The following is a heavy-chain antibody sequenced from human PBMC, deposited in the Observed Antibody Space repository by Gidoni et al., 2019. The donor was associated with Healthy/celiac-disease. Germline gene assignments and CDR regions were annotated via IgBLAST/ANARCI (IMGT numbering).Heavy chain of an antibody. V-gene: IGHV3-33*01. J-gene: IGHJ4*02. CDR3: ARGPDYYDSSGYYYDGGRIDY. Sequence: SSYGMHWVLQAPGKGLEWVAVIWYDGSNKYYADSVKGRFTISRDNSKNTLYLQMNSLRAEDTAVYYCARGPDYYDSSGYYYDGGRIDYCGQGTLVTVSS. CDR1: SSYG. CDR2: IWYDGSNK. D-gene: IGHD3-22*01.